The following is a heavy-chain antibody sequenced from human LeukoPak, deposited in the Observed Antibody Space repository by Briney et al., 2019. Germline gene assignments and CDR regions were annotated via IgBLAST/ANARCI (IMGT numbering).Heavy chain of an antibody. D-gene: IGHD6-13*01. CDR2: ITNDGSST. CDR1: GLTFSSHW. V-gene: IGHV3-74*01. Sequence: QPGGSLRLSCAASGLTFSSHWMHWVRQAPGKGLVWVSRITNDGSSTTYADSVKGRFTISRDNAKNMLYLQMNSLRGEDTAVYYCARSVRAAGKSPGFDFWGPGSLVTVSP. J-gene: IGHJ4*02. CDR3: ARSVRAAGKSPGFDF.